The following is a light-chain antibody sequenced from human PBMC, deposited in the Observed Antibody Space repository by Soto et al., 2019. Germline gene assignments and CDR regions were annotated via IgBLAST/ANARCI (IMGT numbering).Light chain of an antibody. J-gene: IGKJ4*01. Sequence: EIVMTQSPATLSVSPGEGATLSCKASQNVYNNLAWYQQRPGQPPRLLIYDASTRATGISARFSGSGYWTDFTLTISSLQSEDFAVYFCQQCRNWPLTFGGGTKVEIK. CDR2: DAS. V-gene: IGKV3-15*01. CDR1: QNVYNN. CDR3: QQCRNWPLT.